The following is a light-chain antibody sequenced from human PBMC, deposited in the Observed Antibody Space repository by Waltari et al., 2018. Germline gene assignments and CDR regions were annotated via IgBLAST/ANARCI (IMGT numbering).Light chain of an antibody. CDR1: SLSKKY. CDR2: KDS. V-gene: IGLV3-16*01. Sequence: SYELTQPPSVSVSLGQMARITCSGESLSKKYTYWYQQKPGQFPVLVIYKDSERPSGIPGRFSGSSSGTMFILTISEVQAEDEADYYCLSADSSGTYQVFGGGTKLTVL. CDR3: LSADSSGTYQV. J-gene: IGLJ3*02.